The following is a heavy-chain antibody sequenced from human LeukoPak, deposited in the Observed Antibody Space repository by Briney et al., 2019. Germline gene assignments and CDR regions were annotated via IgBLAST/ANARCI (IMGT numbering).Heavy chain of an antibody. V-gene: IGHV1-69*05. J-gene: IGHJ4*02. CDR1: GGTFSSYA. CDR3: AGGQGHYGSGDDY. Sequence: GASVKVSCKASGGTFSSYAISWVRQAPGLGLEWMGRIIPIIGTANYAQKFQGRVTITTDESTSTAYMELSSLRSEDTAVYYCAGGQGHYGSGDDYWGQGTLVTVSS. CDR2: IIPIIGTA. D-gene: IGHD3-10*01.